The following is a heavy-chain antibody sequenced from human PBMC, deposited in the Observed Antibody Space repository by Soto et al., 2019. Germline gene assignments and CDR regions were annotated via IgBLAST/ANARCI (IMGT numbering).Heavy chain of an antibody. J-gene: IGHJ4*02. CDR2: ISGSGGST. CDR3: AKDVLMATITKLGY. Sequence: GGSLRLSCAASGSTFSSYAMSWVRQAPGKGLEWVSAISGSGGSTYYADSVKGRFTISRDNSKNTLYLQMNSLRAEDTAVYYCAKDVLMATITKLGYWGQGTLVTVSS. V-gene: IGHV3-23*01. CDR1: GSTFSSYA. D-gene: IGHD5-12*01.